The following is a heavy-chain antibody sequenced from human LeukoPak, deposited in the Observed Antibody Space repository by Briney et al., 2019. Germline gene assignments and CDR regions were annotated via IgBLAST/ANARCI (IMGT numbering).Heavy chain of an antibody. V-gene: IGHV3-7*03. D-gene: IGHD1-26*01. Sequence: PGGSLRLSCAASGFSFGSYSMNWVRQAPGEGLEWVANIKEDESEKDYVDSVKGRFTISRDHAKNSLYLQMNSLRAEDTALYYCATYSGAHHKTFDDWGQGTLVTVSS. CDR2: IKEDESEK. CDR1: GFSFGSYS. CDR3: ATYSGAHHKTFDD. J-gene: IGHJ4*02.